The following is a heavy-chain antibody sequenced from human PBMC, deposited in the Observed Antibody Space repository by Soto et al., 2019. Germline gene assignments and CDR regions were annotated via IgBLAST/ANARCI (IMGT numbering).Heavy chain of an antibody. J-gene: IGHJ4*02. D-gene: IGHD6-25*01. CDR2: IKDDGSQK. Sequence: EVQLVESGGNLVQPGGSLTLSCAASGFTFKAYWMSWVRQAPGKGLEWVANIKDDGSQKNYVDSVKGRFTISRDNSENSLFLQMNSLRSDDTAMYYCARDIPSGRSNFDYWGQGVLVTVSS. CDR1: GFTFKAYW. V-gene: IGHV3-7*01. CDR3: ARDIPSGRSNFDY.